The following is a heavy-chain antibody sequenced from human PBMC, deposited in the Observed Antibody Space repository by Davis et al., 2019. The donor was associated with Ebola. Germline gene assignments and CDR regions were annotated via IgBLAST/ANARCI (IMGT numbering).Heavy chain of an antibody. D-gene: IGHD3-22*01. CDR3: AMYYYDSSGLYFDY. J-gene: IGHJ4*02. CDR2: NSAYNGNT. CDR1: GYTFTRSS. Sequence: AASVTVSRMPSGYTFTRSSTCRVRQARGQGLEWLGRNSAYNGNTNYAQKLQGRVTMTTDTSTSTAYMWLRSLRSDDTAVYYWAMYYYDSSGLYFDYWGQGTLVTVSS. V-gene: IGHV1-18*04.